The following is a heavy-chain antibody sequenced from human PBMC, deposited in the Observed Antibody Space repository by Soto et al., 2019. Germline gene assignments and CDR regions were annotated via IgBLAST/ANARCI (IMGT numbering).Heavy chain of an antibody. V-gene: IGHV3-7*03. CDR2: INQDGSEK. Sequence: GGSLRLSCAASGFTFSSYWMSWVRQAPGKGLEWVANINQDGSEKYYVDSVKGRFTISRDNAKNSLYLQMNSLRAEDTAVYYCSSGDSSGWYNYWGQGTLVTVSS. CDR3: SSGDSSGWYNY. CDR1: GFTFSSYW. D-gene: IGHD6-19*01. J-gene: IGHJ4*02.